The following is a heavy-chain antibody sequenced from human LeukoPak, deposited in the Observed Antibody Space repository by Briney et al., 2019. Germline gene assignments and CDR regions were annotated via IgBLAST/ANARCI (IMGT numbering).Heavy chain of an antibody. D-gene: IGHD2-15*01. CDR2: INTNTGHP. CDR3: ARRNYYVPYSYAFDV. V-gene: IGHV7-4-1*02. J-gene: IGHJ3*01. Sequence: ASVKVSCKASGYAFTSHAINWVRQAPGQGLEWMGWINTNTGHPTKYAQGFTGRFVFSLDTSVNTAYLQISSLRDEDTAIYYCARRNYYVPYSYAFDVWGQGTMVTVSS. CDR1: GYAFTSHA.